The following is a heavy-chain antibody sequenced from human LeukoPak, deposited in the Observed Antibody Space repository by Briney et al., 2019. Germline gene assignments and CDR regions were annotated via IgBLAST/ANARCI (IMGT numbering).Heavy chain of an antibody. CDR3: ARDPMYSGSSPSDY. J-gene: IGHJ4*02. D-gene: IGHD1-26*01. V-gene: IGHV1-8*01. Sequence: ASVKVSCKASGYTFTSYDINWVRQATGQGLEWMGWMNPNSGNTGYAQKFQGRVTMTRNTSISTAYMELSSLRSEDTAVYYCARDPMYSGSSPSDYWGQGTLVTVSS. CDR1: GYTFTSYD. CDR2: MNPNSGNT.